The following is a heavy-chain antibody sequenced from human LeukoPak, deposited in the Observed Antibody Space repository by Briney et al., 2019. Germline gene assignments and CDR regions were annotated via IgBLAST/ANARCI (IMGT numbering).Heavy chain of an antibody. CDR1: GFTFSSYS. V-gene: IGHV3-48*01. D-gene: IGHD1-14*01. J-gene: IGHJ3*02. Sequence: GESLRLSCAASGFTFSSYSMNWVRQAPGKGLEWVSYISSSSSTIYYADSVKGRFTISRDNAKNSLYLQMNSLRAEDMALYYCAKDTGDDHDAFDIWGQGTMVTVSS. CDR2: ISSSSSTI. CDR3: AKDTGDDHDAFDI.